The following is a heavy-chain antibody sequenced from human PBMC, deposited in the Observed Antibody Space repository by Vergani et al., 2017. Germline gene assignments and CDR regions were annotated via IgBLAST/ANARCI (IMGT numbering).Heavy chain of an antibody. Sequence: QVQLQESGPGVVKPSQTLSLTCSVSGASISSGDSYWSWIRQTPGKGLEWIGYIAHTGASYYNPSLRSRLSISLDTSRNQFSMQLTAVTAEDTAVYFCARGELRLLRTLDSWVEGTQVTVSS. D-gene: IGHD5-12*01. V-gene: IGHV4-30-4*08. CDR3: ARGELRLLRTLDS. CDR2: IAHTGAS. CDR1: GASISSGDSY. J-gene: IGHJ4*02.